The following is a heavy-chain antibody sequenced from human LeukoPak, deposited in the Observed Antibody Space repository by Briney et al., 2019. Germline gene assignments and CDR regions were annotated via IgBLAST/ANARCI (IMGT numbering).Heavy chain of an antibody. CDR3: ATSLGPLAEY. J-gene: IGHJ4*02. Sequence: GGSLGLSCAASGFAFSSNWTHWVRQTPGKGLVWVSRINSGGSGTSYADSVEGRFTISRDNAKNTLYLQMNSLKGEDTAVYYCATSLGPLAEYWGRGTLVTVSS. V-gene: IGHV3-74*01. CDR2: INSGGSGT. D-gene: IGHD7-27*01. CDR1: GFAFSSNW.